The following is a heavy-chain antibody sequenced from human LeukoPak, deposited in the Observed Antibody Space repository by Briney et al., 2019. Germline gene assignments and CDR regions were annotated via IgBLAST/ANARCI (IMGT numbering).Heavy chain of an antibody. D-gene: IGHD3-10*01. Sequence: PGGSLGLSCAASGFTFSNAWMSWVRQAPGKGLEWVGRIKSKTDGGTTDYAAPVKGRFTISRDDSKNTLYLQVNSLRAEDTAVYYCARDGYASGSLDYWGQGTLVTVSS. CDR2: IKSKTDGGTT. CDR3: ARDGYASGSLDY. V-gene: IGHV3-15*01. J-gene: IGHJ4*02. CDR1: GFTFSNAW.